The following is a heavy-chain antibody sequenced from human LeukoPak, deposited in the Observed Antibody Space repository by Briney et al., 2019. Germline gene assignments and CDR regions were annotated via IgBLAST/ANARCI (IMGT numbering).Heavy chain of an antibody. CDR2: TRYKADSYTT. Sequence: PGGSLRLSCAASGFTVSDHYMDWVRQAPGKGLEWVGRTRYKADSYTTEYAASVKGRFSISRDDSKNSLYLQMNSLKTEDTAVYYCTSAVVGAGNDIWGQGTMVTVSS. J-gene: IGHJ3*02. CDR1: GFTVSDHY. D-gene: IGHD1-26*01. V-gene: IGHV3-72*01. CDR3: TSAVVGAGNDI.